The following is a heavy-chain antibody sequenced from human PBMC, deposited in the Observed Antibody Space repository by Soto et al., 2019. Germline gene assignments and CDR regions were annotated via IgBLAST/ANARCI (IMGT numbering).Heavy chain of an antibody. CDR1: GGSISSGDYY. Sequence: PSETLSLTCTVSGGSISSGDYYWSWIRQPPGKGLEWIGYIYYSGSTYYNPSLKSRVTISVDTSKNQFSLKLSSVTAADPAVYYCARVNTAMGFPFDYWGQGTLVTVSS. V-gene: IGHV4-30-4*01. J-gene: IGHJ4*02. CDR3: ARVNTAMGFPFDY. CDR2: IYYSGST. D-gene: IGHD5-18*01.